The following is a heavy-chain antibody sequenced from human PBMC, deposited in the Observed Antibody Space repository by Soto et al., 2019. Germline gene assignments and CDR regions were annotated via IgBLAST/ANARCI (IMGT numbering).Heavy chain of an antibody. J-gene: IGHJ2*01. V-gene: IGHV3-43*01. Sequence: PGGSLRLSCAASGFTFDAYTMHWVRQVPGKGMQWVSFITRNGEDIRYADSVKGRFTISRDNSKNSLYLQMSSLRSEDSGLYYCTKDSATPGTFWHFDLWGRGTLVTVYS. CDR1: GFTFDAYT. D-gene: IGHD1-1*01. CDR3: TKDSATPGTFWHFDL. CDR2: ITRNGEDI.